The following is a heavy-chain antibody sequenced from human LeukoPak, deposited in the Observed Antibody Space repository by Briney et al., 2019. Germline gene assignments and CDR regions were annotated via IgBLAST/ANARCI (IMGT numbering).Heavy chain of an antibody. Sequence: GGSLRLSCAASGFTVSSNYMSWVRQAPGKGLEWVAFIRYDGSNKYYADSVKGRFTISRDNSKNTLYLQMNSLRAEDTAVYYCAKEHSSSWYFDYWGQGTLVTVSS. D-gene: IGHD6-13*01. V-gene: IGHV3-30*02. CDR2: IRYDGSNK. J-gene: IGHJ4*02. CDR3: AKEHSSSWYFDY. CDR1: GFTVSSNY.